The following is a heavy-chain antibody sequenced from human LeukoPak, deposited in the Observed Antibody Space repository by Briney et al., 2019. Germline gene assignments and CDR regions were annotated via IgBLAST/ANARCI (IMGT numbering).Heavy chain of an antibody. D-gene: IGHD3-3*01. CDR1: GFTFSSYW. J-gene: IGHJ4*02. V-gene: IGHV3-7*01. Sequence: GGSLRLSCAASGFTFSSYWMSWVRQAPGKGLEWVDNIKQDGSEKYYVDSVKGRFTISRDNAKNSLYLQMNSLRAEDTAVYYCARDLDFWSGYNRGFDYWGQGTLVTVSS. CDR2: IKQDGSEK. CDR3: ARDLDFWSGYNRGFDY.